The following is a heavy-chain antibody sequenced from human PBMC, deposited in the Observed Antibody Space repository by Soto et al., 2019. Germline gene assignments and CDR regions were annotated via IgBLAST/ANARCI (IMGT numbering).Heavy chain of an antibody. Sequence: SETLSLTCTVSGGSISSSSYYWGWIRQPPGKGLEWIGSIYYSGSTYYNPSLKSRVTISVDTSKNQFSLKLSSVTAADTAVYYCARQPLAGSGSYYYFDYWGQGTLVTVSS. V-gene: IGHV4-39*01. J-gene: IGHJ4*02. CDR2: IYYSGST. D-gene: IGHD3-10*01. CDR3: ARQPLAGSGSYYYFDY. CDR1: GGSISSSSYY.